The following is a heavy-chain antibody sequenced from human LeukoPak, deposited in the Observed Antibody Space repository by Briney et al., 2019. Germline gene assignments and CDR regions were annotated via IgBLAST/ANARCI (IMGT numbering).Heavy chain of an antibody. CDR3: ARGPYCSGGTCYSQYFDF. CDR2: ISTYNGNT. CDR1: GYTFTSYG. D-gene: IGHD2-15*01. J-gene: IGHJ4*02. Sequence: ASVKVSCKASGYTFTSYGITWVRQAPGQGLEWMGWISTYNGNTNYAQKPQGRVTMTTDTSTSTAYMELRSLRSDDTAVYYCARGPYCSGGTCYSQYFDFWGQGTLVPVSS. V-gene: IGHV1-18*01.